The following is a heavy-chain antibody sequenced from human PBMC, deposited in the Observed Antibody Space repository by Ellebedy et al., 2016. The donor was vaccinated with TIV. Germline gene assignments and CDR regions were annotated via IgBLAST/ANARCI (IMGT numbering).Heavy chain of an antibody. CDR3: ARHGLRCSGGSCALSP. D-gene: IGHD2-15*01. CDR1: GYSFTSYW. V-gene: IGHV5-51*01. J-gene: IGHJ5*02. Sequence: GESLKISCKGSGYSFTSYWIGWVRQMPGKGLEWMGIIYPGDSDTRYSPSFQGQVTISADKSISTAYLQWSSLKASDTAMYYCARHGLRCSGGSCALSPWGQGTLVTVSS. CDR2: IYPGDSDT.